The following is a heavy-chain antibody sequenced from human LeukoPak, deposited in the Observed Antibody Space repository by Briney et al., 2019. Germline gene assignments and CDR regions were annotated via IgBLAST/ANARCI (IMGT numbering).Heavy chain of an antibody. Sequence: GGSLRLSCAASGFTVSSIYMSWVRQAPGKGLEWVSVIYSGGSTYYADSVRGRFTISRDNSKNTLYLQMNSLRAEDTAVYYCARGDHYGSGYFDYWGQGTLVTVSS. CDR2: IYSGGST. D-gene: IGHD3-10*01. CDR1: GFTVSSIY. V-gene: IGHV3-53*01. J-gene: IGHJ4*02. CDR3: ARGDHYGSGYFDY.